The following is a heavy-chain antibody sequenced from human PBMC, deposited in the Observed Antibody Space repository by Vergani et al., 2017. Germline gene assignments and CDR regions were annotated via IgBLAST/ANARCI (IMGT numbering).Heavy chain of an antibody. CDR1: GFSLTTRGVA. CDR2: VFWDDDK. J-gene: IGHJ4*02. Sequence: QITLKESGPTLVKPTQTLTLTCTFSGFSLTTRGVAVGWIRQPPGKALEWLAIVFWDDDKRYNPSLRNRVTITRDTSRNQVVLTMTNIDPVDTATYYCTXRPDCSVGHCYDDYWGQGTLVTVSS. CDR3: TXRPDCSVGHCYDDY. D-gene: IGHD2-15*01. V-gene: IGHV2-5*02.